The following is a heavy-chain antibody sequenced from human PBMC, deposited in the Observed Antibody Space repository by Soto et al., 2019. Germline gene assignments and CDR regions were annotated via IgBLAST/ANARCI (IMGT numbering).Heavy chain of an antibody. CDR1: VYTLTHYG. V-gene: IGHV1-18*04. CDR3: ARSYSYGSYWYFDY. J-gene: IGHJ4*02. Sequence: SVKVSCKSSVYTLTHYGVSWVRQAPGQGLEWMGWITVYNGNTHYAQNLQGRVTMTTDTSTSTAQMELWSLGSDDTAVYYCARSYSYGSYWYFDYWGQGALVTVSS. CDR2: ITVYNGNT. D-gene: IGHD5-18*01.